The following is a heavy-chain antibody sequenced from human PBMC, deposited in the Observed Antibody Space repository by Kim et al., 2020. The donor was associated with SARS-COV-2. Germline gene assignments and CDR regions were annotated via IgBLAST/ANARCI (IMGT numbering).Heavy chain of an antibody. D-gene: IGHD3-10*01. V-gene: IGHV1-3*01. Sequence: ASVKVSCKASGYTFTSYAMHWVRQAPGQRLEWMGWINAGNGNTKYSQKFQGRVTITRDTSASTAYMELSSLRSEDTAVYYCASSVEVRGVRYYYYGMDVWGQGTTVTVSS. CDR2: INAGNGNT. J-gene: IGHJ6*02. CDR3: ASSVEVRGVRYYYYGMDV. CDR1: GYTFTSYA.